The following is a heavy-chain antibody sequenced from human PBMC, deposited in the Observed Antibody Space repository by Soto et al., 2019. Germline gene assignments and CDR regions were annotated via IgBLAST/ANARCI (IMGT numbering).Heavy chain of an antibody. Sequence: PSETLSLTCTVSGGSISSYFCGWVRQPPGKGLEWIGSMYYSGTTYYNPSLKSRVTISVDTSKNQFSLKLSSVTAADTAVYYCARANRPITMTYLNWFDPWGQGTLVTVSS. V-gene: IGHV4-39*02. CDR2: MYYSGTT. CDR1: GGSISSYF. J-gene: IGHJ5*02. CDR3: ARANRPITMTYLNWFDP. D-gene: IGHD3-22*01.